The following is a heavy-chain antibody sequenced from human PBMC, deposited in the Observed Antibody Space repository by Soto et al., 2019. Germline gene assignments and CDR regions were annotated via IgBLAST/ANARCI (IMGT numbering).Heavy chain of an antibody. CDR3: ARDRGEYRVEYFDY. J-gene: IGHJ4*02. V-gene: IGHV3-33*01. CDR1: GFTFSSYG. D-gene: IGHD2-2*01. CDR2: IWYDGSNK. Sequence: PVGSLRLSCAASGFTFSSYGMNWGRQAPGKGLEWVAVIWYDGSNKYYADSVKGRFTISRDNSKNTLYLQMNSLRAEDTAVYYCARDRGEYRVEYFDYWGQGTLVTVSS.